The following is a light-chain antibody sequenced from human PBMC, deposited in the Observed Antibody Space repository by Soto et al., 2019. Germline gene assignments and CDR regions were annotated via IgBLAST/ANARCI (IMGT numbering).Light chain of an antibody. CDR2: GAS. Sequence: EVVMTQSPATLSVSPGERATLSCRASQSVGSNFAWYQQKPGQAPRLLIYGASTRATDIPGRFSGSGSGTEFTLTISSLQSEDFAVYYCQQYNNWPRTFGPGTKVEIK. CDR3: QQYNNWPRT. J-gene: IGKJ1*01. CDR1: QSVGSN. V-gene: IGKV3-15*01.